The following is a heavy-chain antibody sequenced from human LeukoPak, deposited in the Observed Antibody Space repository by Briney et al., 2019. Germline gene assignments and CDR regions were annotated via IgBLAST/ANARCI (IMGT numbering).Heavy chain of an antibody. J-gene: IGHJ4*01. CDR1: GFTFSSYA. CDR3: ARDRSQRAYSYGPDGE. V-gene: IGHV3-30*01. Sequence: PGGSLRLSCAASGFTFSSYAMHWVRQAPGKGLEWAAVISYDGSNKFYADSVKGRFTISRDNSKNTLFLQMNSLRAEDTAVYYCARDRSQRAYSYGPDGEWGHGTLVTVSS. D-gene: IGHD5-18*01. CDR2: ISYDGSNK.